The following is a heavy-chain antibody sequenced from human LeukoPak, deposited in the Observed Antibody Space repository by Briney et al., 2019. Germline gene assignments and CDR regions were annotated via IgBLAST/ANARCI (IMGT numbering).Heavy chain of an antibody. CDR3: ARDGEKQWLGPFDY. J-gene: IGHJ4*02. CDR1: GFTFSSYG. V-gene: IGHV3-30*03. CDR2: ISYDGSNK. D-gene: IGHD6-19*01. Sequence: GRSLRLSCAASGFTFSSYGMHWVRQAPGKGLEWVAVISYDGSNKYYADSVKGRFTISRDNSKNTLYLQMNSLRAEDTAVYYCARDGEKQWLGPFDYWGQGTLVTVSS.